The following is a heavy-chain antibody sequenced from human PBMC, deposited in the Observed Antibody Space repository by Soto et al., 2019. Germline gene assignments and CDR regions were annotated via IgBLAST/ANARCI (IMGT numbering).Heavy chain of an antibody. CDR2: IKEDGSEK. D-gene: IGHD3-16*01. V-gene: IGHV3-7*01. Sequence: PGGSLRLSCAASGFTFSSYWMSWVRQAPGKGLEWVANIKEDGSEKYYVDSVKGRFTISRDNAKNSLYLQMNSLRVDDTAVYYCVRDRAGGSLYYFDYWGQGTLVTVSS. J-gene: IGHJ4*02. CDR3: VRDRAGGSLYYFDY. CDR1: GFTFSSYW.